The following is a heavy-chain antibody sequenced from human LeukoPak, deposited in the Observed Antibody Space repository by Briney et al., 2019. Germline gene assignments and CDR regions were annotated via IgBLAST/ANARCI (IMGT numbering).Heavy chain of an antibody. J-gene: IGHJ4*02. CDR2: IYYSGST. D-gene: IGHD5-12*01. CDR1: AGSISSYY. V-gene: IGHV4-59*01. CDR3: AIHSGYDGIDY. Sequence: SETLSLTCTVSAGSISSYYWSWIRQPPGKGLEWIGYIYYSGSTNYNPSLKSRVTISVDTSKNQSSLKLSSVTAADTAVYYCAIHSGYDGIDYWGQGTLVTVSS.